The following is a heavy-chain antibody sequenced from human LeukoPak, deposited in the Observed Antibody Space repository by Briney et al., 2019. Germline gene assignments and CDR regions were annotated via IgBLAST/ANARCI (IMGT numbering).Heavy chain of an antibody. Sequence: GGSLRLSCAASGFTFSDYYMSWIRQAPGKGLEGVSYISSSGSTIYYADSVKGRFTISRDNAKNSLYLQMNSLRAEDTAVYYCARERYNWNDGRNAFDIWGQGTMVTVSS. J-gene: IGHJ3*02. CDR1: GFTFSDYY. CDR3: ARERYNWNDGRNAFDI. V-gene: IGHV3-11*04. D-gene: IGHD1-1*01. CDR2: ISSSGSTI.